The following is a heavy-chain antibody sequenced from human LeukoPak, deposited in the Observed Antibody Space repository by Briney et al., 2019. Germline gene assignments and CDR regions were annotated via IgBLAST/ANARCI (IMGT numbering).Heavy chain of an antibody. CDR2: ISSSSSNI. Sequence: PGGSLRLSCAASGFTFSSYSMNWVRQAPGKGLEWVSYISSSSSNIFYADSVKGRFAISRDNATNSLYLQMNTLRAEDTAVYYCARDRAFWWGQGTMVTVSS. D-gene: IGHD3-3*02. CDR1: GFTFSSYS. CDR3: ARDRAFW. J-gene: IGHJ3*01. V-gene: IGHV3-48*01.